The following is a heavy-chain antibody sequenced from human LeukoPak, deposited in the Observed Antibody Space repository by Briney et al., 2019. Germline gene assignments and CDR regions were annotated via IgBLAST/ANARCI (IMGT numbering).Heavy chain of an antibody. CDR3: AKVRYYYDSSGYFLPFDY. V-gene: IGHV3-7*03. Sequence: PGGSLRLSCAASGFTFSSYWMFWVRQAPGKGLEWVANIKQDGGEEYYVDSIKGRFTISRDNAENSLYLQMNSLRAEDTAVYYCAKVRYYYDSSGYFLPFDYWGQGTLVTVSS. D-gene: IGHD3-22*01. CDR1: GFTFSSYW. CDR2: IKQDGGEE. J-gene: IGHJ4*02.